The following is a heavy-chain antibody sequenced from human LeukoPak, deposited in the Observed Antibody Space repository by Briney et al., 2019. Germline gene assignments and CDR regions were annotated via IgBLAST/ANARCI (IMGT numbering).Heavy chain of an antibody. V-gene: IGHV3-7*01. CDR2: IKEDGSEK. J-gene: IGHJ4*02. D-gene: IGHD1-14*01. Sequence: GGSLRLSCAASGFTFSSYAMSWVRQAPGKGLEWVANIKEDGSEKYYVDSVKGRFTISRDNAKNSLFLQMNSLRTEDTAVYYCARDAVTAYWGQGTLVTVSS. CDR1: GFTFSSYA. CDR3: ARDAVTAY.